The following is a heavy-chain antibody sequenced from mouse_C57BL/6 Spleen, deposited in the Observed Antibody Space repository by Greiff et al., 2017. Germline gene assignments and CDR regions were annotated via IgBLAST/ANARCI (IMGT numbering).Heavy chain of an antibody. CDR1: GYAFSSSW. V-gene: IGHV1-82*01. CDR2: IYPGDGDT. Sequence: QVQLKESGPELVKPGASVKISCKASGYAFSSSWMNWVKQRPGKGLEWIGRIYPGDGDTNYNGKFKGKATLTADKSSSTAYMQISSLTSEDSAVYFCARWTTVVASPSYSFDYWGQGTTLTVSS. J-gene: IGHJ2*01. D-gene: IGHD1-1*01. CDR3: ARWTTVVASPSYSFDY.